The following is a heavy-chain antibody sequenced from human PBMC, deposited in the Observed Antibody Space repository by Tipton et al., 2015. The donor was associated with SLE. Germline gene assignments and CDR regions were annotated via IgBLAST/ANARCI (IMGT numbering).Heavy chain of an antibody. D-gene: IGHD3-3*01. Sequence: GSLRLSCTASGFTFSSYSMNWVRQAPGKGLVWVSRINSDGSSTSYADSVKGRFTISRDNAKNTLYLQMNSLGAEDTAVYFCARDPWDFWSGYGVDYWGQGTLVTVSS. CDR1: GFTFSSYS. V-gene: IGHV3-74*01. CDR2: INSDGSST. J-gene: IGHJ4*02. CDR3: ARDPWDFWSGYGVDY.